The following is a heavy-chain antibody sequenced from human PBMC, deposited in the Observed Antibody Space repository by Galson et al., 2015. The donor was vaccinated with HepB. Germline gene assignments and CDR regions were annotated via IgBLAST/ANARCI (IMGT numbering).Heavy chain of an antibody. J-gene: IGHJ3*02. CDR3: AKDSYNGDYYGSGRMAPSNDAFDI. Sequence: SLRLSCAASGFTFSDYYMSWIRQAPGKGLEWVSYISSSGSTIHYADSVKGRFTISRDNAKNSLYLQMNSLRAEDTAVYYCAKDSYNGDYYGSGRMAPSNDAFDIWGQGTMVTVSS. D-gene: IGHD3-10*01. V-gene: IGHV3-11*01. CDR2: ISSSGSTI. CDR1: GFTFSDYY.